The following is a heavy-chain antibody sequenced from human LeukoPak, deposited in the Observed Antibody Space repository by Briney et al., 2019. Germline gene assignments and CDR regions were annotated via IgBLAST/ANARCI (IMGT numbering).Heavy chain of an antibody. Sequence: PGGSLRLSCAASGFTFSSYAISWVRQAPGKGLEWVSAISGSGGGTYYADAVKGRFTISRDNSKNTLYRQMNRLRAEDTAVYYCARRAYYYNSSGYYSSTRVYYFDYWGQGTLVTVSS. CDR1: GFTFSSYA. J-gene: IGHJ4*02. CDR3: ARRAYYYNSSGYYSSTRVYYFDY. D-gene: IGHD3-22*01. CDR2: ISGSGGGT. V-gene: IGHV3-23*01.